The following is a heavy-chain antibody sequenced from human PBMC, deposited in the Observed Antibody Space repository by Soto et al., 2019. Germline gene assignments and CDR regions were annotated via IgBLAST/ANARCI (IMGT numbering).Heavy chain of an antibody. V-gene: IGHV1-69*01. J-gene: IGHJ4*02. CDR1: GGTFSSYA. CDR3: ARETRANYYDSSGYYHVDY. D-gene: IGHD3-22*01. Sequence: QVQLVQSGAEVKKPGSSVKVSCKASGGTFSSYAISWVRQAPGQGLEWMGGIIPIFCTANYAQKFQGRVTITADESTSTAYMKLSSLRSEDTAVYYCARETRANYYDSSGYYHVDYWGQGTLVTVSS. CDR2: IIPIFCTA.